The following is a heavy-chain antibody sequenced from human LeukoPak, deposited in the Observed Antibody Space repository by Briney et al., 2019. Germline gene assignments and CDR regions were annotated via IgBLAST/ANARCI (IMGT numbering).Heavy chain of an antibody. J-gene: IGHJ4*02. CDR1: GFTFSNAW. CDR2: IKSKTDGGTT. CDR3: TTDSGTTLSRY. V-gene: IGHV3-15*01. D-gene: IGHD1-1*01. Sequence: PGGFLRLSCAASGFTFSNAWMSWVRQAPGKGLEWVGRIKSKTDGGTTDYAAPVKGTFTISRDDSKNTLFLQMNSLKTEDTAVYYCTTDSGTTLSRYWGQGTLVTVSS.